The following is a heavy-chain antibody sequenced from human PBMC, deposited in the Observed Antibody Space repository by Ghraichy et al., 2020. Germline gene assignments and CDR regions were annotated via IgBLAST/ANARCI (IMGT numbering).Heavy chain of an antibody. Sequence: GGSLRLSCAASGFTFSSYAMNWVRQAPGKGLEWVSYISSSSESIYYADSVKGRFTISRDNAKNSLFLQMNSLRDEDTAVYYCARDLWETTMDEVDYWGQGTLVTVSS. D-gene: IGHD5-18*01. CDR1: GFTFSSYA. V-gene: IGHV3-48*02. CDR2: ISSSSESI. CDR3: ARDLWETTMDEVDY. J-gene: IGHJ4*02.